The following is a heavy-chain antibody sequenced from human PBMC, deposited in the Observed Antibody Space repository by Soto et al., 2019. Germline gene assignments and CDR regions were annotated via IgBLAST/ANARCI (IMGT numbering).Heavy chain of an antibody. J-gene: IGHJ4*02. CDR1: GFTFKTYG. D-gene: IGHD2-21*02. V-gene: IGHV3-30*03. CDR3: ARDFCGGDCYFPDY. CDR2: RSFDGNNK. Sequence: QVQLVESGGGVVRPGWSVTLSCAASGFTFKTYGMHWVRQAPGKGLEWVAIRSFDGNNKYYADSVKGRFTISRDNSKDTPFLQVNILRTEDMARYYCARDFCGGDCYFPDYWGQGTPVTVFS.